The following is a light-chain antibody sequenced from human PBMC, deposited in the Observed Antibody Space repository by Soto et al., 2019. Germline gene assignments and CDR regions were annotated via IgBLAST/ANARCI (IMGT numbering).Light chain of an antibody. CDR1: QSVSSSY. CDR3: QQYNNWPPIT. J-gene: IGKJ5*01. Sequence: IVMTQSPATLSVSPGERATLSGIAIQSVSSSYLAWYQQKPGQAPRLLIYGASTRATGIPARFSGSGSGTEFTLTISSLQSEDFAVYYCQQYNNWPPITFGQGTRLENK. V-gene: IGKV3-15*01. CDR2: GAS.